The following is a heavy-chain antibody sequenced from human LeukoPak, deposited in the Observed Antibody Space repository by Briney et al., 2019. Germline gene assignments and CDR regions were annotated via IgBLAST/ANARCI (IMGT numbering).Heavy chain of an antibody. CDR1: GGSISSYY. J-gene: IGHJ4*02. D-gene: IGHD5-18*01. CDR3: ARDRTSYGYFDY. Sequence: SETLSLTCTVSGGSISSYYWSWIRQPPGKGLEWIGYIYYSGSTNYNPSLKSRVTISVDTSKNQFSLKLGSVTAADTAVYYCARDRTSYGYFDYWGQGTLVTVSS. CDR2: IYYSGST. V-gene: IGHV4-59*01.